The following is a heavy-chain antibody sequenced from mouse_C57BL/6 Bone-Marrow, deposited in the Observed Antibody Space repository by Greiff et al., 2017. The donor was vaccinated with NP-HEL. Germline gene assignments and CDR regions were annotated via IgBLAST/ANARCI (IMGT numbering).Heavy chain of an antibody. CDR3: TTGLEFAY. CDR1: GFYIKDYY. Sequence: VQLQQSGAELVRPGASVKLSCTASGFYIKDYYMHWVKQRPEQGLVWIGRIDPEDGDTEYAPKFQGKATITADTSSNTAYLQLSSLTSEDSAGYYWTTGLEFAYWGQGTLVTVSA. J-gene: IGHJ3*01. V-gene: IGHV14-1*01. CDR2: IDPEDGDT.